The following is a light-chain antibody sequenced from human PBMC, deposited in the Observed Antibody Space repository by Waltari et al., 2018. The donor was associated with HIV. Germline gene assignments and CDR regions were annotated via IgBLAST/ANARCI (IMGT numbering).Light chain of an antibody. J-gene: IGKJ2*01. CDR3: QQRYNWPQNT. Sequence: EIVLTPSPATLSLSPGKRATLSCRASQSVSSYLAWYQQKPGQAPRLLIYDASNRATGIPARFGGSGSGTDFTLTISSLEPEDFAVYYCQQRYNWPQNTFGQGTKLEIK. CDR2: DAS. CDR1: QSVSSY. V-gene: IGKV3-11*01.